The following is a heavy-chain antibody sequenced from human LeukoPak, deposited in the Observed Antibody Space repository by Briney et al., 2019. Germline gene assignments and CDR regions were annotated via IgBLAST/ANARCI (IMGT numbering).Heavy chain of an antibody. J-gene: IGHJ4*02. CDR3: ARTNYYGSGTFDY. D-gene: IGHD3-10*01. CDR1: GFTFSSYE. Sequence: GGSLRLSCAASGFTFSSYEMNWVRQAPGKGLEWVSYISSSGSTMYYADSVKGRFTISRDNAKNSLYLQMNSLRAEDTAVFYCARTNYYGSGTFDYWGQGTLVTVSS. CDR2: ISSSGSTM. V-gene: IGHV3-48*03.